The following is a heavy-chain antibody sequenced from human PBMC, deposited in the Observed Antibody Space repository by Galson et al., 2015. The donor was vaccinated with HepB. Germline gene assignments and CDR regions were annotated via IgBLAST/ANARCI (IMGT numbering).Heavy chain of an antibody. CDR1: GYTFTTYG. CDR2: ISGDNGNT. Sequence: SVKVSCKASGYTFTTYGFTWVRQAPGQGLEWMGWISGDNGNTNYAQKLQGRVTMTTDTSTSTAYMELRSLRSDDTAVYYCARGSGNTWWDPIDYWGQGTLVTVSS. J-gene: IGHJ4*02. CDR3: ARGSGNTWWDPIDY. D-gene: IGHD2-8*02. V-gene: IGHV1-18*01.